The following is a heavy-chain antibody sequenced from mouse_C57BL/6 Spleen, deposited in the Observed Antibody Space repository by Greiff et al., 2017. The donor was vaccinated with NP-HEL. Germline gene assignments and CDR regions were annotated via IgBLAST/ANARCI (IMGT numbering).Heavy chain of an antibody. Sequence: VQLQQPGAELVKPGASVKLSCKASGYTFTSYWMHWVKQRPGQGLEWIGMIHPNSGSTNYNEKFKSKATLTVDKSSSTAYMQLSSRTSEDSAVYYCATPIYDGYRYWYFDVWGTGTTVTVSS. CDR2: IHPNSGST. V-gene: IGHV1-64*01. D-gene: IGHD2-3*01. J-gene: IGHJ1*03. CDR3: ATPIYDGYRYWYFDV. CDR1: GYTFTSYW.